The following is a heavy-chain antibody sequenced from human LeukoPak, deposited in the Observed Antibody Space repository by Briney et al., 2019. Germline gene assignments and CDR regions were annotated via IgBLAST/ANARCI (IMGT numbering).Heavy chain of an antibody. Sequence: SETLSLTCTVSGGSMSSYYWSWIRQSPGKGLEWIGHIYYSGSTNYNPSLTSRVTISVDTSKNQFSLRLSSVTAADTAVYYCARVTGPHAFDIWGQGTLVTVSS. CDR1: GGSMSSYY. CDR2: IYYSGST. J-gene: IGHJ3*02. V-gene: IGHV4-59*01. D-gene: IGHD3-9*01. CDR3: ARVTGPHAFDI.